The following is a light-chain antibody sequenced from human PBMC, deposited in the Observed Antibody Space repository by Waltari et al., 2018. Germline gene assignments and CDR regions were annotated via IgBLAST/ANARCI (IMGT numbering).Light chain of an antibody. CDR2: GAS. V-gene: IGKV3-15*01. CDR1: QSVSNS. Sequence: EIVMTQPPATLSVSPGERATLSCRASQSVSNSLAGYQQNPGQAPRLLIFGASTRATGIPARFSGSGSGTEFTLTISSLQSEDFAVYYCQQYDTWPRTFGQGTKVEIK. J-gene: IGKJ1*01. CDR3: QQYDTWPRT.